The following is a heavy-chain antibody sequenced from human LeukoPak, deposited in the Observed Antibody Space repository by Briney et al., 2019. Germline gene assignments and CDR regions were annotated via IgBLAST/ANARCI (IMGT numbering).Heavy chain of an antibody. J-gene: IGHJ4*02. CDR3: TTAGTYYYDSSGYSLPEYYFDY. CDR1: GFTFSNAW. V-gene: IGHV3-15*01. D-gene: IGHD3-22*01. Sequence: GGSLRLSCAASGFTFSNAWMSWVRQAPGKGLEWVGRIKSKTDGGTTDYAAPVKGRFTISRDDSKNTLYLQMNSLKTEDTAVYYCTTAGTYYYDSSGYSLPEYYFDYWGQGTLVTVSS. CDR2: IKSKTDGGTT.